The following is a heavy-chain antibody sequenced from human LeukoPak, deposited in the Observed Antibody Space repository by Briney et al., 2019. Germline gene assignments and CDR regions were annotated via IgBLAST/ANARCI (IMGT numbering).Heavy chain of an antibody. CDR2: ISSSGSTI. J-gene: IGHJ6*03. V-gene: IGHV3-11*04. CDR3: ARRQDYMDV. CDR1: AFTFSDYY. Sequence: GGSLRLSCAASAFTFSDYYMTWIRQAPGKGLEWVSYISSSGSTIYYADSVKGRFTIFRDNAKNSLYLQTNSLRAEDTAIYYCARRQDYMDVWGKGTTVTVSS.